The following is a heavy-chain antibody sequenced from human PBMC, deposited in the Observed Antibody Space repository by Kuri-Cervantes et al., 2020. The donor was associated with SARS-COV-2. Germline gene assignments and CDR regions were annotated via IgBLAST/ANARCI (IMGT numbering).Heavy chain of an antibody. J-gene: IGHJ5*02. D-gene: IGHD3-10*01. V-gene: IGHV1-3*01. CDR2: INAGNGNT. CDR3: ARVRMVRGVISLRLSSYNWFDP. CDR1: GYTFTSYA. Sequence: SVKVSCKASGYTFTSYAMHWVRQAPGQRLEWMGWINAGNGNTKYSQKFQGRVTITRDTSASTAYMELSSLRSEDTAVYYCARVRMVRGVISLRLSSYNWFDPWGQGTLVTVSS.